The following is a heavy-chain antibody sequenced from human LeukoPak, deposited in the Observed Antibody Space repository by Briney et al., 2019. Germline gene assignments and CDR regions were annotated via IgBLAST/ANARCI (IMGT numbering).Heavy chain of an antibody. V-gene: IGHV3-13*01. CDR3: ARGGIQVSGIDEFDY. CDR1: GFTFIDYD. Sequence: GGSLRLSCAASGFTFIDYDMHWVRQVIGKGLEWVSAIGIRGDTHYSGSVKGRFTISRENAESPLYLQMTSLRAEDTAVYYCARGGIQVSGIDEFDYWGQGTLVTVSS. D-gene: IGHD6-19*01. J-gene: IGHJ4*02. CDR2: IGIRGDT.